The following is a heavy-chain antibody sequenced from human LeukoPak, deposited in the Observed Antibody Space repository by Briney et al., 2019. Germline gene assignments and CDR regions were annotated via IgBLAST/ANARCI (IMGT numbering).Heavy chain of an antibody. CDR2: ISYDGYDK. CDR1: GFTFNDYA. D-gene: IGHD6-13*01. J-gene: IGHJ4*02. V-gene: IGHV3-30-3*01. Sequence: PGGSLRLSCAASGFTFNDYAMYWVRQAPGKGLEWVTLISYDGYDKSYADSVRGRFTISRDNSRNTLYLQMNSLRAEDTAVYYCAKDELQQRHPNPVWGGQGTLVTVSS. CDR3: AKDELQQRHPNPVW.